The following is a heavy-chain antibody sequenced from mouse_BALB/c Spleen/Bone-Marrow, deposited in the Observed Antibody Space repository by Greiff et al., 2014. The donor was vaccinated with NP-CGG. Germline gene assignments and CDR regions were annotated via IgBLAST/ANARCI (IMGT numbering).Heavy chain of an antibody. CDR1: GYTFSSYW. D-gene: IGHD3-1*01. Sequence: QVQLQQPGAELMKPGASVKISCKTSGYTFSSYWIEWVKQRPGHGLEWIGEILPGSGSTNSNEKFKGKATFTADTSSNTAYMQLSSLTSKDSAVYYCARELGLCLAYWGQGTLVTVSA. CDR3: ARELGLCLAY. J-gene: IGHJ3*01. CDR2: ILPGSGST. V-gene: IGHV1-9*01.